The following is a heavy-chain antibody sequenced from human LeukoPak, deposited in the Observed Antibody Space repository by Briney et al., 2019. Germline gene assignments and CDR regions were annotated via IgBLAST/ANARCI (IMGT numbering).Heavy chain of an antibody. J-gene: IGHJ4*02. CDR1: GGXISSYY. V-gene: IGHV4-59*08. CDR2: IYYSGST. CDR3: ARHEYIASYFDY. D-gene: IGHD6-6*01. Sequence: SETLSLTCTVSGGXISSYYCSWIRQPPGRGLKWIGYIYYSGSTNYNPSLKSRVTISVDTSKNQFSLKLSSVTAADTAVYYCARHEYIASYFDYWGQGTLVTVSS.